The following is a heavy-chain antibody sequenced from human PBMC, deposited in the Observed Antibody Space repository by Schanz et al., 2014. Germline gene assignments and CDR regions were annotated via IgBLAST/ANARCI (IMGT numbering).Heavy chain of an antibody. Sequence: QVQLVESGGGLVKPGGSLRLSCAVSGFTFGGYALYWVRQAPGKGLEWVAVISYDGSTKYYADSVKGRFTISRDNSKTTLYLQINSLRTEDTVVYYCAKELNRRGGQTNFYCYYGMDVWGQGTTVTVSS. CDR3: AKELNRRGGQTNFYCYYGMDV. CDR1: GFTFGGYA. D-gene: IGHD5-12*01. J-gene: IGHJ6*01. V-gene: IGHV3-30-3*01. CDR2: ISYDGSTK.